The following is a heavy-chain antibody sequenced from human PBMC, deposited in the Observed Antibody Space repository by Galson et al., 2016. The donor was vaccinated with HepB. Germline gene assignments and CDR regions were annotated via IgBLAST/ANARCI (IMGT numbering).Heavy chain of an antibody. D-gene: IGHD3-10*01. V-gene: IGHV4-59*08. CDR2: IYYSGST. CDR3: SRHLWSPKVGHRFDY. J-gene: IGHJ4*02. Sequence: SETLSLTCSVSGGSISSNNWSWIRQPPGKGLEWIGYIYYSGSTNYNPTLKSRVSISLDTPKNQFSLKLGFVTAADTAVYYCSRHLWSPKVGHRFDYWGQGTLVTVSS. CDR1: GGSISSNN.